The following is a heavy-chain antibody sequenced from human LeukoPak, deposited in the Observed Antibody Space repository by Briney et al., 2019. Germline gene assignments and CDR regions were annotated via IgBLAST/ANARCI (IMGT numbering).Heavy chain of an antibody. Sequence: PSETLSLTCAVYGGSFSGYYWSWIRQPPGKGLEWIGEINHSRSTNYNPSLKSRVTISVDTSKNQFSLKLSSVTAADTAVYYCARRGSSWFRSWGQGTLVTVSS. CDR1: GGSFSGYY. CDR3: ARRGSSWFRS. CDR2: INHSRST. J-gene: IGHJ5*02. V-gene: IGHV4-34*01. D-gene: IGHD6-13*01.